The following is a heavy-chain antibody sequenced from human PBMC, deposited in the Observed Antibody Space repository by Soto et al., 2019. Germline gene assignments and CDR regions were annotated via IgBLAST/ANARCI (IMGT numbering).Heavy chain of an antibody. J-gene: IGHJ5*02. CDR2: INAGNGNT. CDR3: ARSRSFIAARPNWFDP. D-gene: IGHD6-6*01. Sequence: GASVKVSCKASGYTFTSYAMHWVRQAPGQRLEWMGWINAGNGNTKYSQKFQGRVTITRDTSASTAYMELSSLRSEDTAVYYCARSRSFIAARPNWFDPWGQGTLVTVSS. CDR1: GYTFTSYA. V-gene: IGHV1-3*01.